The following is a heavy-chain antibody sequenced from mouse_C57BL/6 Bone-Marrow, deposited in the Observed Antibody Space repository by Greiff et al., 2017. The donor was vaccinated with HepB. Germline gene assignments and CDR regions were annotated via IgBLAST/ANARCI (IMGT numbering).Heavy chain of an antibody. J-gene: IGHJ3*01. CDR3: ARQNWGFAY. V-gene: IGHV1-62-2*01. CDR2: FYPGSGSI. CDR1: GYTFTEYT. Sequence: QVQLQQSGAELVKPGASVKLSCKASGYTFTEYTIHWVKQRSGPGLEWIGWFYPGSGSIKYNEKFKDKDTLTADKSSSTVYMDLSRLPSEDSAVYFCARQNWGFAYWGQGTLVTVSA. D-gene: IGHD4-1*01.